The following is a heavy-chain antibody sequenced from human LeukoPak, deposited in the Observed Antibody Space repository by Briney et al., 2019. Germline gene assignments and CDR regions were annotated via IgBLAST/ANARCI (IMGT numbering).Heavy chain of an antibody. CDR2: FGSDGSSA. D-gene: IGHD3-22*01. V-gene: IGHV3-74*01. CDR1: GFTFSTHY. Sequence: PGGSLRLSCAASGFTFSTHYIHWVRQAPGKGLVWVSRFGSDGSSASSADSVKGRFTISRDKAKNTVLLQMYSLRAEDTAIYSCALSYDYDHPDALVIWGQGTMVTVSS. J-gene: IGHJ3*02. CDR3: ALSYDYDHPDALVI.